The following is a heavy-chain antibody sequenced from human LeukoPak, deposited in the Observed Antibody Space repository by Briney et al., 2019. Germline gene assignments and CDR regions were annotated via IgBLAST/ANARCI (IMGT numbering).Heavy chain of an antibody. CDR2: ISYDGSNK. Sequence: GGSLTLSCAAAAFTFSSYAMHWVRQAPGKGLEWVAVISYDGSNKYYAVSVKGRCTISRDNSKNTLYLQMNSLRAEDTAVYYCAREQRPKGGMDYWGQGTLGTVSS. CDR3: AREQRPKGGMDY. D-gene: IGHD3-16*01. V-gene: IGHV3-30*04. J-gene: IGHJ4*02. CDR1: AFTFSSYA.